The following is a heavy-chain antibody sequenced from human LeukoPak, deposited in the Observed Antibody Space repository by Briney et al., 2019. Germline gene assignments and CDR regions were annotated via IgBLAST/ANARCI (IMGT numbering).Heavy chain of an antibody. CDR1: GGSISSYY. CDR2: IYYSGST. CDR3: ARGSDSSGYYFFPNFDY. Sequence: SETLSLTCTVSGGSISSYYWSWIRQPPGKGLEWIGYIYYSGSTNYDPSLKGRVTISVDTSKNQFSLKLSSVTAADTAVYYCARGSDSSGYYFFPNFDYWGQGTLVTVSS. D-gene: IGHD3-22*01. V-gene: IGHV4-59*01. J-gene: IGHJ4*02.